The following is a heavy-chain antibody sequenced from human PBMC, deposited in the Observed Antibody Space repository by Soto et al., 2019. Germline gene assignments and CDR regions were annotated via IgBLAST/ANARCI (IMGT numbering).Heavy chain of an antibody. V-gene: IGHV4-34*01. D-gene: IGHD2-2*01. Sequence: SETLSLTCAVCGGSFSGYSWIWIRQPPGKGLEWIGEINHSGSTNYNPSLKSRVTISVDTSKKQFSLKLSSVSAADTAVYYCARNGYCSSTSCSLFYMDVWGKGTTVTVS. CDR3: ARNGYCSSTSCSLFYMDV. CDR2: INHSGST. CDR1: GGSFSGYS. J-gene: IGHJ6*03.